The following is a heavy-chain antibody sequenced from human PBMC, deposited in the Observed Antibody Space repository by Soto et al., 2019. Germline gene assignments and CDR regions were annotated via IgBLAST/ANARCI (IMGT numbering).Heavy chain of an antibody. Sequence: GGSLRLSGAASGFTFSSSAMSWVRQAPGKGLEWVSAISGSGGSTYYADSVKGRFTISRDNSKNTLYLQMNSLRAEDTAVYYCAKEYYDYIWGSYRTNPFDYWGQGTLVTVSS. CDR1: GFTFSSSA. J-gene: IGHJ4*02. CDR2: ISGSGGST. D-gene: IGHD3-16*02. V-gene: IGHV3-23*01. CDR3: AKEYYDYIWGSYRTNPFDY.